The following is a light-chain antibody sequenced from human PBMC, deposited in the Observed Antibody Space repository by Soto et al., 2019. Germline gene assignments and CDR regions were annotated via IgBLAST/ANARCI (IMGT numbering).Light chain of an antibody. V-gene: IGLV2-14*01. Sequence: QSALAQPASVSGSPGQSITISCTGTSSDVGGYNYVSWYQQHPGKAPKLMIYEVSNRPSGVSNRFSGSKSGNTASLTISGLQAEDEADYYCSSYTSSSTPHVFGTGTKVTVL. CDR1: SSDVGGYNY. CDR3: SSYTSSSTPHV. CDR2: EVS. J-gene: IGLJ1*01.